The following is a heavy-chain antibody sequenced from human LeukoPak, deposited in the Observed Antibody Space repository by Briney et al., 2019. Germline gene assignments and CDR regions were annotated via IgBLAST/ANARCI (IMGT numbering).Heavy chain of an antibody. CDR2: IYPGDSDT. Sequence: NLGESPKISRKGSGYSFPSYWIGWVRQVPGKGLEWRGIIYPGDSDTRYSPSFQGQVTISADKSISTAYLQWSSLKASDTAMYYCARLRGSGTYYKSLDYWGQGTLVTVSS. D-gene: IGHD3-10*01. V-gene: IGHV5-51*01. CDR1: GYSFPSYW. CDR3: ARLRGSGTYYKSLDY. J-gene: IGHJ4*02.